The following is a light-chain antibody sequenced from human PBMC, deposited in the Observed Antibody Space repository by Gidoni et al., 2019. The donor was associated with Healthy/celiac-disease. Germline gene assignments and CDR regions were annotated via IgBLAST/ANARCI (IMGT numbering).Light chain of an antibody. CDR2: DAS. CDR3: QQRSNWLSVT. CDR1: QSVSSY. J-gene: IGKJ1*01. Sequence: EIVLTQSPAPLSLSPGERATLSCRASQSVSSYLAWYQQKPGQAPRLLIYDASNRATGIPARFSGSGSGTDFTLTISSLEPEDFAVYYCQQRSNWLSVTFXXXTKVEIK. V-gene: IGKV3-11*01.